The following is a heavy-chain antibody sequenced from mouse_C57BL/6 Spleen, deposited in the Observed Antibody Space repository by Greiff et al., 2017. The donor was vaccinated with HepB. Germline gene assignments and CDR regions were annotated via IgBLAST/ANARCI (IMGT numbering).Heavy chain of an antibody. V-gene: IGHV5-4*01. CDR1: GFTFSSYA. J-gene: IGHJ2*01. Sequence: DVQLVESGGGLVKPGGSLKLSCAASGFTFSSYAMSWVRQTPEKRLEWVATISDGGSYTYYPDNVKGRFTISRDNAKNNLYLQMSHLKSEDTAMYYCARDEMVTTWNYFDYWGQGTTLTVSS. CDR3: ARDEMVTTWNYFDY. D-gene: IGHD2-2*01. CDR2: ISDGGSYT.